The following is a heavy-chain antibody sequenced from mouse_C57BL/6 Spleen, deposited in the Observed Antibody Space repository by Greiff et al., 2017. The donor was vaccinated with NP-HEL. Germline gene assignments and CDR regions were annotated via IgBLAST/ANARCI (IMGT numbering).Heavy chain of an antibody. CDR1: GYTFTSYW. V-gene: IGHV1-55*01. J-gene: IGHJ4*01. CDR3: ARGTTVAYAMDY. Sequence: QVQLQQSGAELVKPGASVKMSCKASGYTFTSYWITWVKQRPGQGLEWIGDIYPGSGSTNYNEKFKSKATLTVDTSSSTAYMQLSSLTSEDSAVYYCARGTTVAYAMDYWGQGTSVTVSS. D-gene: IGHD1-1*01. CDR2: IYPGSGST.